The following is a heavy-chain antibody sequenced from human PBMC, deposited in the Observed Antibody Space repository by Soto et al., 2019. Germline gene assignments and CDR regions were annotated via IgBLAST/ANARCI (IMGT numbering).Heavy chain of an antibody. CDR1: GYTFTSYA. V-gene: IGHV1-3*01. CDR3: ARDLRTYFYDSSAYYGLFY. Sequence: ASVKVSCKTSGYTFTSYAIHWVRQAPGQRLEWMGWINADNGNTKYSQHFQGRVTITRDTSANTAYMELRSLRSEDTAVYYCARDLRTYFYDSSAYYGLFYWGQG. J-gene: IGHJ4*02. CDR2: INADNGNT. D-gene: IGHD3-22*01.